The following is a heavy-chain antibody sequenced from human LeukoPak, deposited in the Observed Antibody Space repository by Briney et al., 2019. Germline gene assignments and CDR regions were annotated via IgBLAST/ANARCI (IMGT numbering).Heavy chain of an antibody. CDR1: GFTFSSYY. V-gene: IGHV3-23*01. CDR3: ARGVVVPAARPYYFDY. J-gene: IGHJ4*02. Sequence: GGSLSLSCAASGFTFSSYYMSWVRQAPGKGLGWVSAISGSGGSTYYADSVKGRFTITRDNSKNTLYLQMNSLRAEDTAVYYCARGVVVPAARPYYFDYWGQGTLVTVSS. D-gene: IGHD2-2*02. CDR2: ISGSGGST.